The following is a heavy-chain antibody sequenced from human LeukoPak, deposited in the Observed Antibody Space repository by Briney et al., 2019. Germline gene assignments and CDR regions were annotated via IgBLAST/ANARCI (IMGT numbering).Heavy chain of an antibody. CDR1: GYTFTGYY. V-gene: IGHV1-18*04. CDR3: ARDGQLWFSGWYEDNWFDP. CDR2: ISFYNGDT. J-gene: IGHJ5*02. Sequence: ASVKVSCKASGYTFTGYYMHWVRQAPGQGLEWMGWISFYNGDTKYVQKFQGRVTMTTDTATSTAYMELKSLRSDDTAVYYRARDGQLWFSGWYEDNWFDPWGQGTLVTVSS. D-gene: IGHD6-19*01.